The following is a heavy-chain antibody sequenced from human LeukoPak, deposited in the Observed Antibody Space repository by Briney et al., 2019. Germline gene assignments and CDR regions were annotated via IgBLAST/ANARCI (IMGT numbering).Heavy chain of an antibody. CDR3: ASGESSITYIAVAGTDSGSYY. CDR2: IRYDGSNK. CDR1: GFMFSSYG. J-gene: IGHJ4*02. D-gene: IGHD6-19*01. V-gene: IGHV3-30*02. Sequence: GGSLRLSCAASGFMFSSYGMHWVRQAPGKGLEWVAFIRYDGSNKYYADSVKGRFTISRDTSKNTLYLQMNSLRAEDTAVYYCASGESSITYIAVAGTDSGSYYWGQGTLVTVSS.